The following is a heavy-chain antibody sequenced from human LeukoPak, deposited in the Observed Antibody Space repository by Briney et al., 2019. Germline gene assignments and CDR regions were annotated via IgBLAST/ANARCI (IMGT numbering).Heavy chain of an antibody. V-gene: IGHV5-51*03. CDR1: GYDFSSYW. D-gene: IGHD2-8*01. CDR2: MYPGDSDI. CDR3: AREVFYYYYMDV. Sequence: GESLKISCKASGYDFSSYWIGWVRQMPGKGLEWMGIMYPGDSDIRYRPSFEGQVTISADKSISTVYLQWSSLKASDTAVYYCAREVFYYYYMDVWGKGTTVTVSS. J-gene: IGHJ6*03.